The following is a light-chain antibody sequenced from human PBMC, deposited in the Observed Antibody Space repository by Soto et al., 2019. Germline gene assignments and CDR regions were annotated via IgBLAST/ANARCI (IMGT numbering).Light chain of an antibody. Sequence: DIQMTQSPSSLSASVGDRVTITCRASQGISNYIAWYQQKPGNAPKLLLYAASTLQSGVPSRFSGSGSGTDLTLTINSLQPEDVATYSCHKYSSDPLFGPVTKVDIK. CDR1: QGISNY. CDR3: HKYSSDPL. CDR2: AAS. V-gene: IGKV1-27*01. J-gene: IGKJ3*01.